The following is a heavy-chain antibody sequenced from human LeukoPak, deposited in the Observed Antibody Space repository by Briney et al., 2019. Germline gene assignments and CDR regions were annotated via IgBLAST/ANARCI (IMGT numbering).Heavy chain of an antibody. D-gene: IGHD2-2*01. CDR1: GYTFTGYY. CDR2: INPNSGGT. J-gene: IGHJ5*02. V-gene: IGHV1-2*02. CDR3: ANLGYCSSTSCSP. Sequence: ASVKVSCKASGYTFTGYYMHWVRQAPGQGLEWMGWINPNSGGTNYAQKFQGRVTMTRDTSTSTVYMELSSLRSEDTAVYYCANLGYCSSTSCSPWGQGTLVTVSS.